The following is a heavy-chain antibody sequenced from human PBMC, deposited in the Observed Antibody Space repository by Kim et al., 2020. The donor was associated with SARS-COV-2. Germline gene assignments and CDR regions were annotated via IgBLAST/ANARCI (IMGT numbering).Heavy chain of an antibody. CDR3: ARDRYYYGSGRRDDYFDY. CDR1: GYTFTSYG. D-gene: IGHD3-10*01. Sequence: ASVKVSCKASGYTFTSYGISWVRQAPGQGLEWMGWISAYNGNTNYAQKLQGRVTMTTDTSTSTAYMELRSLRSDDTAVYYCARDRYYYGSGRRDDYFDYWGQGTLVTVSS. V-gene: IGHV1-18*01. J-gene: IGHJ4*02. CDR2: ISAYNGNT.